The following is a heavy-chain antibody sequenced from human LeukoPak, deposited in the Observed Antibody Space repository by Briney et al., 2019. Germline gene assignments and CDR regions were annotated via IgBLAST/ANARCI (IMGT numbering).Heavy chain of an antibody. D-gene: IGHD2-15*01. J-gene: IGHJ4*02. CDR2: ITHSGST. Sequence: SQTLSLTCTVSGASISSGGHYWSWIRHLPGQGLEWIGYITHSGSTSYNPSLKSRLTISVDTSKDHFSLKLTSVTVADTAVYFCARDCGAGSCSIGIFDFWGQGALVSVSS. V-gene: IGHV4-31*03. CDR3: ARDCGAGSCSIGIFDF. CDR1: GASISSGGHY.